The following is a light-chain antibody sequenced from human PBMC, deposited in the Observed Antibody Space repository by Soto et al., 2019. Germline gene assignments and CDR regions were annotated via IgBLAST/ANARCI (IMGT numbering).Light chain of an antibody. CDR2: DAS. CDR3: QHYNSYSEA. CDR1: QSVRSN. J-gene: IGKJ1*01. Sequence: EIVLTQSPGTLSLSPGERATLSCRASQSVRSNLAWYQQTPGRAPRLLTYDASTSATGVPARFSGSGSGTEFTLTISSLQPDDFATYYCQHYNSYSEAFGQGTKVDIK. V-gene: IGKV3-15*01.